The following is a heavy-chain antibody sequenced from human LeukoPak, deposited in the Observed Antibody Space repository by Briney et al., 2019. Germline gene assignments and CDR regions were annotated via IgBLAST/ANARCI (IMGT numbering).Heavy chain of an antibody. CDR2: ISTYNGNT. D-gene: IGHD3-10*01. CDR1: GYTFTTYG. J-gene: IGHJ4*02. Sequence: ASVKVSCKASGYTFTTYGISWVRQAPGQGLEWMGWISTYNGNTKYSQKFQGGVTMTSDTSTRTAYLELRSLRSDDTAVYSCARDQTQIWFGEGLWYFDYWGQGTLVTVSS. CDR3: ARDQTQIWFGEGLWYFDY. V-gene: IGHV1-18*01.